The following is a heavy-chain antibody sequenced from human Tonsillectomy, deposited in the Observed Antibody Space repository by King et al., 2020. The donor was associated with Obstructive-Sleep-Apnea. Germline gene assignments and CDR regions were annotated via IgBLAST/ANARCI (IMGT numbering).Heavy chain of an antibody. CDR1: GYTFTSYY. Sequence: VQLVESGAEVKKPGASVKVSCKASGYTFTSYYMHWVRQAPGQGLEWMGIINPSGGSTSYSQKFQGRVTMTRDTSTSTVYMGLSSLRAEDTAGYYCARARERGGYCSSTSRYEGDAFDIWGQGTMVTVSS. D-gene: IGHD2-2*01. CDR3: ARARERGGYCSSTSRYEGDAFDI. CDR2: INPSGGST. V-gene: IGHV1-46*01. J-gene: IGHJ3*02.